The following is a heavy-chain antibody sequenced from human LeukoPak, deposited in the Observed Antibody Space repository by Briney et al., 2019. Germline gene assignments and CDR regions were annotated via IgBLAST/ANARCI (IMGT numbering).Heavy chain of an antibody. CDR1: GFTFGSYW. CDR2: IKQDGTEK. V-gene: IGHV3-7*01. CDR3: VKLISPYDY. Sequence: PGGALRLSCAASGFTFGSYWMTWARQAPGKGLEWVANIKQDGTEKYYVDSVKGRFTISRDNAKNSLYLQMNSLRAEDTAVYYCVKLISPYDYWGQGTLVLVSS. D-gene: IGHD5-24*01. J-gene: IGHJ4*02.